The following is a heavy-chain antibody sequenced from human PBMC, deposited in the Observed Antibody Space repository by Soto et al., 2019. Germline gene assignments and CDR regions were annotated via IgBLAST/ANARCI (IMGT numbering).Heavy chain of an antibody. V-gene: IGHV4-59*01. CDR1: GGSISSYY. CDR2: IYYSGST. CDR3: ARTGDKNWFDP. D-gene: IGHD3-10*01. Sequence: SETLSLTCTVSGGSISSYYWSWIRQPPGKGLEWIGYIYYSGSTYYNPSLKSRVTISVDTSKNQFSLKLSSVTAADTAVYYCARTGDKNWFDPWGQGTLVTVSS. J-gene: IGHJ5*02.